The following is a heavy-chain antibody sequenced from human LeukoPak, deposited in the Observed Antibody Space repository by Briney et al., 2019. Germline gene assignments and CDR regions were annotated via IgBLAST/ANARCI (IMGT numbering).Heavy chain of an antibody. V-gene: IGHV4-34*01. CDR2: INHSGST. CDR1: GGSFSGYY. J-gene: IGHJ5*02. D-gene: IGHD3-10*01. Sequence: SGTLSLTCAVYGGSFSGYYWSWIRQPPGKGLEWIGEINHSGSTNYNPSLKSRVTISVDTSKNQFSLKLSSVTAADTAVYYCARAAPLLWFGELWNNWFDPWGQGTLVTVSS. CDR3: ARAAPLLWFGELWNNWFDP.